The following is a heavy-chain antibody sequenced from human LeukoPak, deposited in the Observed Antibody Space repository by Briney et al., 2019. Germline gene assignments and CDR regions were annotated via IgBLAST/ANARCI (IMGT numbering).Heavy chain of an antibody. CDR3: ARGAYSGSYYGSY. D-gene: IGHD1-26*01. J-gene: IGHJ4*02. CDR1: GYTFTGYY. CDR2: INLNSGDT. V-gene: IGHV1-2*06. Sequence: GASVKVSCKASGYTFTGYYMHWVRQAPGQGLEWLGRINLNSGDTNYAQKFQGRVTMTRDASISTAYMELSRLRSDDTAVYYCARGAYSGSYYGSYWGQGTLVTVSS.